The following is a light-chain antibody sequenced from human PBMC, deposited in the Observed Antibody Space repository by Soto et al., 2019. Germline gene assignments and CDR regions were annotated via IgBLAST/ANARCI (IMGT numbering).Light chain of an antibody. CDR1: QGITTF. J-gene: IGKJ2*01. CDR3: LQHNSYPYT. CDR2: GAS. Sequence: DIQMTQSPSVVSASVGDTVTVTCRASQGITTFLAWFRQRPGRVPERLIYGASSLQSGVPSRFSGRGSRTEFTLTISSLQPEDFGIYYCLQHNSYPYTFGPGTKLEIK. V-gene: IGKV1-17*03.